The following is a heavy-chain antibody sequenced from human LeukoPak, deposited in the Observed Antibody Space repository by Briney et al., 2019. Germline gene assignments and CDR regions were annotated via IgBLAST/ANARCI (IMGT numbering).Heavy chain of an antibody. CDR2: INPDGNKK. V-gene: IGHV3-7*01. Sequence: GGSLRLSCAASGFTLSTNWMSWVRQAPGKGLEWVASINPDGNKKYSADSVKGRFTISRDNAENSLYLQMNSLRVEDTAFYYCARDLAYSRLDYWGQGMLVTVSS. D-gene: IGHD5-18*01. CDR3: ARDLAYSRLDY. J-gene: IGHJ4*02. CDR1: GFTLSTNW.